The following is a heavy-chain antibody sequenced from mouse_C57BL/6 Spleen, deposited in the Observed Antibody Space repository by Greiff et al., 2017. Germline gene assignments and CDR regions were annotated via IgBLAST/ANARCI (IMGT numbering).Heavy chain of an antibody. CDR3: ARSGVTTKGAWFAY. J-gene: IGHJ3*01. V-gene: IGHV1-42*01. D-gene: IGHD2-2*01. Sequence: EVKVEESGPELVKPGASVKISCKASGYSFTGYYMNWVKQSPEKSLEWIGEINPSTGGTTYNQKFKAKATLTVDKSSSTAYMQLKSLTSEDSAVYYCARSGVTTKGAWFAYWGQGTLVTVSA. CDR2: INPSTGGT. CDR1: GYSFTGYY.